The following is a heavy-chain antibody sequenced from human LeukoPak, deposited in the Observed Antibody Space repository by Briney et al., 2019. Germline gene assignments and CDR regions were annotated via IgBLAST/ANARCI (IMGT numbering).Heavy chain of an antibody. CDR3: ARAGLARLGCAFDI. CDR1: GGSISSYS. V-gene: IGHV4-30-2*01. Sequence: SETLSLTCTVSGGSISSYSWSWIRQPPGKGLEWIGYIYHSGSTYYNPSLKSRVTISVDRSKNQFSLKLSSVTAADTAVYYCARAGLARLGCAFDIWGQGTMVTVSS. J-gene: IGHJ3*02. CDR2: IYHSGST. D-gene: IGHD6-6*01.